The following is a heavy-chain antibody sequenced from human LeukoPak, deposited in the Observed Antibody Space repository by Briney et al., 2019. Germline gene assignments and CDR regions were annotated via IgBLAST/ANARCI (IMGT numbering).Heavy chain of an antibody. Sequence: GGSLRLSCAASRFSFSNYAMNWVRQAPGKGLVWVSRINSDGSSTSYADSVKGRFTISRDNAKNTLYLQMNSLRAEDTAVYYCARGEAEYFQHWGQGTLVTVSS. CDR3: ARGEAEYFQH. V-gene: IGHV3-74*01. CDR2: INSDGSST. J-gene: IGHJ1*01. CDR1: RFSFSNYA.